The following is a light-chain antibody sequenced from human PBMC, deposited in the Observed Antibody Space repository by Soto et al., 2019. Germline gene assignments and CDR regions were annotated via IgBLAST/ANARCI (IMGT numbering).Light chain of an antibody. V-gene: IGKV1-5*01. CDR1: QSISTW. CDR2: DAS. J-gene: IGKJ1*01. CDR3: QQYNIYSPWS. Sequence: DIQMTQSPSTLSASVGDRVTITCRASQSISTWLAWFQQKPGKAPKLLIFDASSLESGVPSRFSGSGSGTEFTLTISSPQPDDFATYYCQQYNIYSPWSFGQGTKVEIK.